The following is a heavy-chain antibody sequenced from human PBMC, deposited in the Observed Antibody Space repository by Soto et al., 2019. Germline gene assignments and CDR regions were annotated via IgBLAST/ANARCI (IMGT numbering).Heavy chain of an antibody. CDR3: ARLWFGESSENLVDY. V-gene: IGHV4-39*01. D-gene: IGHD3-10*01. J-gene: IGHJ4*02. CDR1: GGSISSSSYY. Sequence: QLQLQESGPGLVKPSETLSLTCTVSGGSISSSSYYWGWIRQPPGKGLEWIGSIYYSGSTYYNPSLKSRVTISVDTSKNQFSLKLSSVTAADTAVYYCARLWFGESSENLVDYWGQGTLVTVSS. CDR2: IYYSGST.